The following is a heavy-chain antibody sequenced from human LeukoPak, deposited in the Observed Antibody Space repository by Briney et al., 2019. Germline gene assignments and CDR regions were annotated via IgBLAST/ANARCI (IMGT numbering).Heavy chain of an antibody. CDR1: GFSFNQHA. D-gene: IGHD3-10*01. J-gene: IGHJ4*02. V-gene: IGHV3-23*01. Sequence: GGSLRLSCVGSGFSFNQHAAAWVRQAPGKALEWVAGMIGNGATYLADSVKGRFVISRDNSKNTVYLQMNSLRAEDTALYFCAKDKIVGDGRWDFDYWGQGTLVTVSS. CDR3: AKDKIVGDGRWDFDY. CDR2: MIGNGAT.